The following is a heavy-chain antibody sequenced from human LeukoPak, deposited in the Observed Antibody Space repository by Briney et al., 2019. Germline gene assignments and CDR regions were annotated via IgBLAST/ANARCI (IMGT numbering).Heavy chain of an antibody. CDR3: ARVVGALHFDY. V-gene: IGHV4-30-4*01. D-gene: IGHD1-26*01. J-gene: IGHJ4*02. CDR2: IYYSGST. Sequence: SEALSLTCTVSGGSISSGDYYWSWIRQPPGKGLEWIGYIYYSGSTYYNPSLKSRVTISVDTSKNQFSLKLSSVTAADTAVYYCARVVGALHFDYLGQGTLVTASS. CDR1: GGSISSGDYY.